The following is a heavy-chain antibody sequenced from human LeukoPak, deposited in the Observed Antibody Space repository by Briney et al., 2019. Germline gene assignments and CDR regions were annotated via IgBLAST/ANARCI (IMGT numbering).Heavy chain of an antibody. V-gene: IGHV1-69*04. J-gene: IGHJ3*02. CDR2: IIPILGIA. CDR1: GYTFTSYG. Sequence: SVKVSCKASGYTFTSYGISWVRQAPGQGLEWMGRIIPILGIANYAQKFQGRVTMTRDTSTSTVYMELSSLRSEDTAVYYCARARYGDYPDAFDIWGQGTNGHRLF. CDR3: ARARYGDYPDAFDI. D-gene: IGHD4-17*01.